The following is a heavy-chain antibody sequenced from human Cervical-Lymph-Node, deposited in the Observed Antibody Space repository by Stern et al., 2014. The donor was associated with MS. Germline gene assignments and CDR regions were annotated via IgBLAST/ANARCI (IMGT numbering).Heavy chain of an antibody. D-gene: IGHD2-21*01. Sequence: EVHLVESGSEVKKSGESLKISCTAAGYRFSGYWIAWVRQLPGKGLEWGGMIYPGDSDTRYSPSFQGQVTISAETSISTAFLQWNSLKASDSAMYFCARHVGVAASGVLPFDYWGQGSPVTVSS. J-gene: IGHJ4*02. CDR3: ARHVGVAASGVLPFDY. CDR1: GYRFSGYW. CDR2: IYPGDSDT. V-gene: IGHV5-51*01.